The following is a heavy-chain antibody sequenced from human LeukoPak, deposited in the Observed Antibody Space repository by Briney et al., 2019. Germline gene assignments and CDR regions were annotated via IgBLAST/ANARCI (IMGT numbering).Heavy chain of an antibody. V-gene: IGHV1-46*01. J-gene: IGHJ4*02. D-gene: IGHD3-22*01. CDR3: AREASGGYFDY. Sequence: GSVKVSCKASGYTFSSYYMHWVRQAPGQGLEWVGLINPTGDITNYAQSFRGRVTMTRDTSTSTVYMDLNSLRSEDTAVYYCAREASGGYFDYWGQGTLVTVS. CDR2: INPTGDIT. CDR1: GYTFSSYY.